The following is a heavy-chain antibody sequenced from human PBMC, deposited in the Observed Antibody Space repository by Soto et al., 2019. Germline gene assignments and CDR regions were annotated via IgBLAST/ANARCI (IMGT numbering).Heavy chain of an antibody. CDR3: AAERWADSGVYRNYLCMDV. CDR2: ASHDGRNK. V-gene: IGHV3-30*04. D-gene: IGHD2-15*01. J-gene: IGHJ6*02. Sequence: QVQLVESVGGVVQPGRSLRLSCAASGITFDNYAMHWVRQAPGKGLEWVAVASHDGRNKYYTDSVKGRFTISRDISNNMLNLQMNSLRVEDTAVYYCAAERWADSGVYRNYLCMDVWGQGATVTVSS. CDR1: GITFDNYA.